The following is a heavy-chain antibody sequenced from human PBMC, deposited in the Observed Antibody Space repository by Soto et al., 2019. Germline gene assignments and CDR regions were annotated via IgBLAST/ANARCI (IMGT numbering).Heavy chain of an antibody. CDR3: ARGGSSGWYFDY. CDR2: IYYSGST. V-gene: IGHV4-59*11. D-gene: IGHD6-19*01. J-gene: IGHJ4*02. CDR1: GGSISSHY. Sequence: QVQLQESGPGLVKPSETLSLTCTVSGGSISSHYWSWIRQPPGRGLEWIGYIYYSGSTNYNPSLKSRVTISVDTSKNQFSLKLSSVTAADPAVYYCARGGSSGWYFDYWGQGTLVTVSS.